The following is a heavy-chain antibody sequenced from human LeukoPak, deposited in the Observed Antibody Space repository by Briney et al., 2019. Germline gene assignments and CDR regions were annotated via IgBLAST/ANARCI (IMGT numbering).Heavy chain of an antibody. D-gene: IGHD3-22*01. CDR1: GFTFSDYY. Sequence: GGSLRLSCTASGFTFSDYYMNWVRQAPGKGLEWISYIRNSGSATYYADSVEGRFTISRDDAKNSLYLQMNSLRPEDTAMYYCTRGAEVSGYPVFQHWGQGALVTVSS. CDR3: TRGAEVSGYPVFQH. CDR2: IRNSGSAT. J-gene: IGHJ4*02. V-gene: IGHV3-11*01.